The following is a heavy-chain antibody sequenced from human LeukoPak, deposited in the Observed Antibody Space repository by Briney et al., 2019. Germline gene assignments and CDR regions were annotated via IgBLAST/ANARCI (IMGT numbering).Heavy chain of an antibody. Sequence: SETLSLTCTVSGGSISNYYWSWIRQPPGKGLEWIGYIYNSGSTNYNPSLKSRVTISVDTSKNQFSLKLSSVTAADTAVYYCARGPVASDYWGQGTLVTVSS. CDR2: IYNSGST. V-gene: IGHV4-59*12. D-gene: IGHD5-12*01. J-gene: IGHJ4*02. CDR1: GGSISNYY. CDR3: ARGPVASDY.